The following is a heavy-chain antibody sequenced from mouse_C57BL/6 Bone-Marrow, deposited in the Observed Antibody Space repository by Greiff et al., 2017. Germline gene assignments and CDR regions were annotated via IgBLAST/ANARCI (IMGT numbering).Heavy chain of an antibody. V-gene: IGHV14-2*01. CDR1: GFNIKDYY. D-gene: IGHD2-1*01. CDR3: ARHYYGNYGTLNDV. Sequence: VQLQQSGAELVKPGASVKLSCTASGFNIKDYYMPWVKQRTEQGLEWIGRIDPEDGETKYAPKFQGKATITADTSSNTAYLQLSSLTSEDTAVYYCARHYYGNYGTLNDVWGTGTTVTVSS. J-gene: IGHJ1*03. CDR2: IDPEDGET.